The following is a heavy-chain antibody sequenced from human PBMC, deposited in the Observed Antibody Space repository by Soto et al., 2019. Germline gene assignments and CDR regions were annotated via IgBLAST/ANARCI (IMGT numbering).Heavy chain of an antibody. CDR1: GGSFSGYY. CDR2: INHSGST. Sequence: QVQLQQWGAGLLKPSETLSLTCAVYGGSFSGYYWSWIRQPPGKGLEWIGEINHSGSTNYNPSLKSRVTISVDTSKNQFSLKLSSVTAADTAVYYCARARTTSFALDIWGQGTMVTVSS. CDR3: ARARTTSFALDI. J-gene: IGHJ3*02. D-gene: IGHD1-1*01. V-gene: IGHV4-34*01.